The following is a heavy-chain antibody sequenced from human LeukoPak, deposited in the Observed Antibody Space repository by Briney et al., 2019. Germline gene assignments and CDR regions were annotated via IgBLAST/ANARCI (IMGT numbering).Heavy chain of an antibody. CDR3: ARSDRDLWYFDL. CDR1: GGSISTYY. CDR2: VYYSGTT. J-gene: IGHJ2*01. Sequence: KPSEPLSLTCTVSGGSISTYYWSWIRQPPGKGLEWIGYVYYSGTTNYKYKSSLKSRVTISVDTSKNQFSLRLSSVTAADTAVYYCARSDRDLWYFDLWGRGTLVTVSS. V-gene: IGHV4-59*01.